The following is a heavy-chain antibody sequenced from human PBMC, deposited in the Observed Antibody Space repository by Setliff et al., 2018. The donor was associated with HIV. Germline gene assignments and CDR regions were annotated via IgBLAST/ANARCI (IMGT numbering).Heavy chain of an antibody. CDR1: GDSIGTYY. J-gene: IGHJ5*02. D-gene: IGHD7-27*01. CDR3: ARARLLGGFLS. CDR2: FYYGGST. Sequence: PSETLSLTCSVSGDSIGTYYWNWIRQTPGKRLDWIGFFYYGGSTDYNPALKNRVAISVDTSRNRVSLKMTSVTAADTAVYYCARARLLGGFLSWGRGALVTVSS. V-gene: IGHV4-59*01.